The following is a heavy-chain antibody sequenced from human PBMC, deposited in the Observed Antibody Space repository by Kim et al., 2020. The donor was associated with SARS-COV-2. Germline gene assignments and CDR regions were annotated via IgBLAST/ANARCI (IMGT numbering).Heavy chain of an antibody. CDR2: IWYDGSNK. CDR3: VRSYGATNFDY. J-gene: IGHJ4*02. D-gene: IGHD1-26*01. V-gene: IGHV3-33*01. CDR1: GFTFSSYG. Sequence: GGSLRLSCAASGFTFSSYGMHWVRQAPGKGLEWVAVIWYDGSNKYYADSVKGRFTISRDNSKNTLYLQMNSLRAEDTAVYYCVRSYGATNFDYWGQGTLVTVSS.